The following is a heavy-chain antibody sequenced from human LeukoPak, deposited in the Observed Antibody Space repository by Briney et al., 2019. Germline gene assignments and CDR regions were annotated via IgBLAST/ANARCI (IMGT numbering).Heavy chain of an antibody. CDR2: INHSGST. D-gene: IGHD2-2*01. J-gene: IGHJ5*02. V-gene: IGHV4-34*01. CDR3: ARSGCSSTSCYAGWFDP. CDR1: GGSFSGYY. Sequence: SETLSLTCAVYGGSFSGYYWSWLRQPPGKGLEWIGEINHSGSTNYNPSLKSRVTISVDTSKNQFSLKLSSVTAADTAVYYCARSGCSSTSCYAGWFDPWGQGTLVTVSS.